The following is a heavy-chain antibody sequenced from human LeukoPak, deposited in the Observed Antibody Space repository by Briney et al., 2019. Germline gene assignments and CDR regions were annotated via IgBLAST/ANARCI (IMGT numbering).Heavy chain of an antibody. CDR1: GGSISSFY. V-gene: IGHV4-59*01. CDR2: IYYSGST. J-gene: IGHJ4*02. D-gene: IGHD6-13*01. Sequence: SETLSLTCTVSGGSISSFYWSWIRQPPGKGLEWIGYIYYSGSTDYSPSLKSRVTMSVDTSKKQFSLKLSSVTAADTAVYYCARERGSSWSLDYWGQGTLVTVSS. CDR3: ARERGSSWSLDY.